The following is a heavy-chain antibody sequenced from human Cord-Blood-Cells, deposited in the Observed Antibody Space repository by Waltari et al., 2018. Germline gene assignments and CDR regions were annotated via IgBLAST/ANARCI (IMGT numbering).Heavy chain of an antibody. CDR3: ARPTGDYDAFDI. D-gene: IGHD7-27*01. V-gene: IGHV4-39*01. CDR1: GGSISSSSYY. J-gene: IGHJ3*02. Sequence: QLQLQESGPGLVKPSETLSLTCTVSGGSISSSSYYWGWIRQPPGKGLEWIGSIYYSGSTYYNPSLKSRVTISVDTSKNQFSLKLSSVTAADTAVYYCARPTGDYDAFDIWGQGTMVTVSS. CDR2: IYYSGST.